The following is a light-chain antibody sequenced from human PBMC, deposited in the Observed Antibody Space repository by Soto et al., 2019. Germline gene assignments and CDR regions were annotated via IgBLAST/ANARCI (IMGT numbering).Light chain of an antibody. CDR2: DFT. Sequence: QSVLTQPASVSGSPGQSITISFTATSSGIADFNFGSWYQQRPGKAPQLVISDFTYRPSGVSLRFSGSRSGNPASLTISGLRAEDEADYFCSSYRSGNTPYVFGLGTKLTGL. CDR1: SSGIADFNF. V-gene: IGLV2-14*01. J-gene: IGLJ1*01. CDR3: SSYRSGNTPYV.